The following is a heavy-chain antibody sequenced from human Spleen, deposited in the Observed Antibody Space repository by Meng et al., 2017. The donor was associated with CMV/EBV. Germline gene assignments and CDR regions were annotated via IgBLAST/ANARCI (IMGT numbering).Heavy chain of an antibody. CDR3: ARGFGGFDY. CDR2: INKDGSET. Sequence: GESLKISCVGSGFTFSSHWMAWVRQAPGKGLVWVANINKDGSETYHVDSVKGRFTVSRDNGKNSLYLQMNSLRAEDTAVYYCARGFGGFDYWGQGMLVTVSS. D-gene: IGHD3-16*01. CDR1: GFTFSSHW. J-gene: IGHJ4*02. V-gene: IGHV3-7*01.